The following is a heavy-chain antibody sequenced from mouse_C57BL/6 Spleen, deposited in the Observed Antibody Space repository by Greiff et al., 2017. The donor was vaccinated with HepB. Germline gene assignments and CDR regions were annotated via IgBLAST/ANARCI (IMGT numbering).Heavy chain of an antibody. J-gene: IGHJ1*03. D-gene: IGHD1-1*02. Sequence: EVKLVESGGDLVKPGGSLKLSCAASGFTFSSYGMSWVRQTPDKRLEWVATISSGGSYTYYPDSVKGRFTISRDNAKNTLYLQMSSLKSEDTAMYYCARRGSPWYFDVWGTGTTVTVSS. V-gene: IGHV5-6*02. CDR2: ISSGGSYT. CDR1: GFTFSSYG. CDR3: ARRGSPWYFDV.